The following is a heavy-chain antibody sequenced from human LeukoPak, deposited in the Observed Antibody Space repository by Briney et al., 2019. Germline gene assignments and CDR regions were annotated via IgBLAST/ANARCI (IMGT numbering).Heavy chain of an antibody. D-gene: IGHD6-6*01. Sequence: SETLSLTCAVYGGSFSGYYWSWIRQPPGEGLEWIGEINHSGSANYNPYLKSRVTISVDTSKSQFSLKLSSVTAADTAVYYCARAYNSSSYFDYWGQGTLVTVSS. CDR3: ARAYNSSSYFDY. CDR1: GGSFSGYY. CDR2: INHSGSA. V-gene: IGHV4-34*01. J-gene: IGHJ4*02.